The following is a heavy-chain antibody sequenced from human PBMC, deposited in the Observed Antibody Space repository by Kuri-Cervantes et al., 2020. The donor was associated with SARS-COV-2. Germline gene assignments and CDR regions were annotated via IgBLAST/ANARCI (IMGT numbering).Heavy chain of an antibody. CDR1: GFNFSSYW. J-gene: IGHJ4*02. D-gene: IGHD6-13*01. CDR3: ARDYSSWYKGPFDY. CDR2: INSVGSST. Sequence: GESLKISCASSGFNFSSYWMHWVRQAPGKGLVWVSRINSVGSSTSYADSVKGRFTISRDNSKNTLYLQMNSLRAEDTAVYYCARDYSSWYKGPFDYWGQGTLVTVSS. V-gene: IGHV3-74*01.